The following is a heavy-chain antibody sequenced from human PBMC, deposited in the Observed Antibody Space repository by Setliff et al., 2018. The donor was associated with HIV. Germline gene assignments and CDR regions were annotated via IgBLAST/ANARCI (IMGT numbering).Heavy chain of an antibody. CDR3: ARAGDYYDSGGYLTRGPAALDL. CDR1: GGSFSAYR. J-gene: IGHJ3*01. D-gene: IGHD3-22*01. Sequence: PSETLSLTCAVYGGSFSAYRWSWIRQPPGKGLEWIGEINHSGSSNYSPSLKSRVTMSIDTSNHQVSLRLSSVTAADTAVYYCARAGDYYDSGGYLTRGPAALDLWGQGTLVTVSS. V-gene: IGHV4-34*01. CDR2: INHSGSS.